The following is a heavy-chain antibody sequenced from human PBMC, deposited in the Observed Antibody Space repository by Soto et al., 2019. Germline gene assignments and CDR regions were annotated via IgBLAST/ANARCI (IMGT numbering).Heavy chain of an antibody. V-gene: IGHV1-46*01. CDR2: IHPDGGHT. Sequence: ASVNVSCKASGYTFTNYYVQWVRQAPGQGLEWMGVIHPDGGHTTYSQTFQDRVTMTRDTFTSTIYMELSSLRSEDTAVYCCARGDNDYWGQGTLVTVSS. J-gene: IGHJ4*02. CDR1: GYTFTNYY. CDR3: ARGDNDY.